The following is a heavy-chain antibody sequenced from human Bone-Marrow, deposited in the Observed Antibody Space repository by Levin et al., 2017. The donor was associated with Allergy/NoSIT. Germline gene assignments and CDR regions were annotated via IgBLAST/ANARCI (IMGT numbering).Heavy chain of an antibody. CDR2: IDGSTDYI. V-gene: IGHV3-21*01. CDR3: ARDDSAGPYSEIDY. J-gene: IGHJ4*02. D-gene: IGHD2-21*01. CDR1: GFTFSSYS. Sequence: GGSLRLSCAASGFTFSSYSINWVRQAPGKGLEWLSSIDGSTDYIYYADSLQGRFIVSRDNAKNSVHLQMNSLRAEDSAMYYCARDDSAGPYSEIDYWGQGTLVTVSS.